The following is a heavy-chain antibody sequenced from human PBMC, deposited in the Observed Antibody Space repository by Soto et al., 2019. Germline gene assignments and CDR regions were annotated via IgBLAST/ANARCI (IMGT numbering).Heavy chain of an antibody. D-gene: IGHD2-15*01. V-gene: IGHV3-30-3*01. CDR1: GFTFSSYV. CDR2: ISYDGNNK. CDR3: ARAGCDGGSCYTLVGLRYGMDV. Sequence: QVQLVESGGGVVQPGRSLRLSCAASGFTFSSYVMHWVRQAPGKGLEWVAIISYDGNNKYYAYSVKGRFTISRDNSKNTLYLQSNSLRAEDTAVYYCARAGCDGGSCYTLVGLRYGMDVWGQGTTVTVSS. J-gene: IGHJ6*02.